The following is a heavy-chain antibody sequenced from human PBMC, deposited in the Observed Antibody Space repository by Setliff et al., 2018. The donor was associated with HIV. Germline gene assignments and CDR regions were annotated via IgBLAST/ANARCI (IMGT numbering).Heavy chain of an antibody. CDR3: ASSGSRVPYYGMDV. Sequence: ASVKVSCKASGSTFSTYDINWVRQAPGQGPEWMGWMNPNSGNTGYAPKLQGRVTMTRNTSISTAYMELSSLRSDDTAGYYCASSGSRVPYYGMDVWGQGTTVTVSS. CDR1: GSTFSTYD. J-gene: IGHJ6*02. V-gene: IGHV1-8*01. D-gene: IGHD6-25*01. CDR2: MNPNSGNT.